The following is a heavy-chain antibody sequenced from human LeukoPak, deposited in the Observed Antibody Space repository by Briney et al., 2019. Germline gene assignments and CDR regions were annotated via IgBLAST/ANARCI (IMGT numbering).Heavy chain of an antibody. D-gene: IGHD3-22*01. J-gene: IGHJ3*02. Sequence: PGGSLRLSCAASGFTFSSYSMNWVRQAPGKGLEWVSSISSSSSYIYYADSVKGRFTISRDNAKNSLYLQMNSLRAEDTAVYYCARGLGTMIVVARPDDAFDIWGQGTMVTVSS. CDR3: ARGLGTMIVVARPDDAFDI. CDR2: ISSSSSYI. CDR1: GFTFSSYS. V-gene: IGHV3-21*06.